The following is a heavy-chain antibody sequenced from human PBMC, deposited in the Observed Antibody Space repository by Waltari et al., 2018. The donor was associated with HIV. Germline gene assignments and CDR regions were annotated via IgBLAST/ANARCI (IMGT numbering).Heavy chain of an antibody. CDR1: GYTFNAYY. Sequence: QVQLLQSGAEVKKPGASVKVSCKDSGYTFNAYYIHWVRQAPGQGLEWMGWVYPNTGDTNYAQKFQGRVTMARDASIRTVSMELSRLRSDDTAVYYCVRQMTFYDAFDIWGQGTLVTVSA. V-gene: IGHV1-2*02. J-gene: IGHJ3*02. CDR2: VYPNTGDT. CDR3: VRQMTFYDAFDI.